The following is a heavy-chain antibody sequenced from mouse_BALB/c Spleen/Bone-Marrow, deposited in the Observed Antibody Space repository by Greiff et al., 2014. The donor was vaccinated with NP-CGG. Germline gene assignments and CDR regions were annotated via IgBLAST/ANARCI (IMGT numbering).Heavy chain of an antibody. CDR3: ARWGYYYAMDY. CDR2: ISSGSSTI. CDR1: GFTFSSFG. V-gene: IGHV5-17*02. J-gene: IGHJ4*01. Sequence: VQLKESGGGLVQPGGSRKLSCAASGFTFSSFGMHWVRQAPEKGLEWVAYISSGSSTIHYADTVKGRFTISRDNPKNTLFLQMTSLRSEDTAMYYCARWGYYYAMDYWGQGTSVTVSS.